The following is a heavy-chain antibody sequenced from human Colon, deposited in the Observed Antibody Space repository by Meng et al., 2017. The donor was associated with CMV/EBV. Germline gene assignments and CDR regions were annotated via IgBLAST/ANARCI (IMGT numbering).Heavy chain of an antibody. Sequence: ASVKVSCKASGYTFNKHGINWVRQAPGQGLEWMGWINLWNGNTEYAQKFQGRITLTTDESTSTAYMELRSLTSDDTAVYYCARDLFSPGGNSCFDYWGQGTVVTVSS. D-gene: IGHD3-16*01. V-gene: IGHV1-18*01. CDR1: GYTFNKHG. CDR3: ARDLFSPGGNSCFDY. CDR2: INLWNGNT. J-gene: IGHJ4*02.